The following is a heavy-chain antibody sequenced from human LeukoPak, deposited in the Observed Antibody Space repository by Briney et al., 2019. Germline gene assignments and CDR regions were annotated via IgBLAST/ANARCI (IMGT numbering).Heavy chain of an antibody. D-gene: IGHD2-2*01. V-gene: IGHV4-34*01. J-gene: IGHJ4*02. CDR1: GGSFSGYY. CDR2: INHSGST. Sequence: SETLSFTCAVYGGSFSGYYWSWIRQPPGKGLEWIGEINHSGSTNYNPSLKSRVTISVDTSKNQFSLKLSSVTAADTAVYYCARGISQMPSYYFDYWGQGTLVTVSS. CDR3: ARGISQMPSYYFDY.